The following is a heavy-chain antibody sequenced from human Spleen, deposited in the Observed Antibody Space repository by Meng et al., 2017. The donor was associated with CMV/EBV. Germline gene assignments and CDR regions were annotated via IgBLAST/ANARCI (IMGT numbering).Heavy chain of an antibody. J-gene: IGHJ4*02. V-gene: IGHV4-34*01. D-gene: IGHD4-23*01. CDR3: ASRPFREVAGGLDD. Sequence: SETLSLTCAVYGGSFSAYYWTWIRQSPGKGLEWVGDINQSGSTNYTPSLKSRVILSVDKSKNQFSLKLNSVTAADTAVYFCASRPFREVAGGLDDWGQGTLDTVSS. CDR2: INQSGST. CDR1: GGSFSAYY.